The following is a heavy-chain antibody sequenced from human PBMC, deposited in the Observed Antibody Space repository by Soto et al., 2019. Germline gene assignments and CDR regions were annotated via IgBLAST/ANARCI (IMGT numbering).Heavy chain of an antibody. CDR2: INPSGGST. V-gene: IGHV1-46*01. D-gene: IGHD5-18*01. CDR1: GYTFTSYY. J-gene: IGHJ4*02. CDR3: ARVGGYSYGGVDY. Sequence: QVQLVQSGAEVKKPGASVKVSCKASGYTFTSYYMHWVRQAPGQGLEWMGIINPSGGSTTYAQKSXXRXSMARDTSTSPVYMELSSLRSEDTAVYYCARVGGYSYGGVDYWGQGTLVTVSS.